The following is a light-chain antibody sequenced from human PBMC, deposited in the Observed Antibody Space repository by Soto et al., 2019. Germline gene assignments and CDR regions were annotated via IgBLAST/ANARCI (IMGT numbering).Light chain of an antibody. CDR2: GAS. J-gene: IGKJ1*01. CDR3: QQYGSSLTWT. Sequence: PGETATLSCRASQSVSGSYLAWYQQKPGQAPRLLIYGASSRASGIPDRFSGTGSGTDFTLTIRRLGPEDFAVYYCQQYGSSLTWTFGQGTKVDI. V-gene: IGKV3-20*01. CDR1: QSVSGSY.